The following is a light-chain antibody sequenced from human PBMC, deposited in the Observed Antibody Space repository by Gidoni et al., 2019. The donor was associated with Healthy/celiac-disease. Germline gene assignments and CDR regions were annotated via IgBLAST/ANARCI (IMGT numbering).Light chain of an antibody. Sequence: DIQMTQSPSSLSASVGDRVTITCQASQDISNYLNWYQQKPGKAPKLLIYDASNLETGGPLRFSGSGSGTDFTFTISSLQPEDIATYYCQQYDNLPPGTFGQGTKLEIK. CDR2: DAS. J-gene: IGKJ2*01. CDR1: QDISNY. V-gene: IGKV1-33*01. CDR3: QQYDNLPPGT.